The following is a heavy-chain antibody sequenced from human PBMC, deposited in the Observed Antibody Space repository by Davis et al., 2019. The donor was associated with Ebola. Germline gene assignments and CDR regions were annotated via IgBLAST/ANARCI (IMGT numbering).Heavy chain of an antibody. D-gene: IGHD3-22*01. V-gene: IGHV3-33*01. J-gene: IGHJ4*02. Sequence: GGSLRPSCAASGFTFSSYGMHWVRQAPGKGLEWVAVIWYDGSNKYYADSVKGRFTISRDNSKNTLYLQMNSLRAEDTAVYYCARELYYYDSSGYYYYFDYWGQGTLVTVSS. CDR2: IWYDGSNK. CDR1: GFTFSSYG. CDR3: ARELYYYDSSGYYYYFDY.